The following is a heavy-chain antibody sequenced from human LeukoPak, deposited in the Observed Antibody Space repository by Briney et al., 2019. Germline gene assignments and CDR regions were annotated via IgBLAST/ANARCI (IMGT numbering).Heavy chain of an antibody. Sequence: GGSLRLSCAASGFTVSSIYMSWVRQAPGKGLEWVSVIYSGGSTFYADSVKGRFTISRDNSKNTLYLQMNSLRAEDTAVYYCARNNWFDPWGQGTLVTVSS. CDR2: IYSGGST. J-gene: IGHJ5*02. CDR3: ARNNWFDP. V-gene: IGHV3-53*01. CDR1: GFTVSSIY.